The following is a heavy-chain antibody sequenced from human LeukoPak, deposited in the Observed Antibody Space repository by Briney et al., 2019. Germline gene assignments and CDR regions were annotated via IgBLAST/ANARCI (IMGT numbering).Heavy chain of an antibody. Sequence: ASVAVSCKASGYTFTNYYLHWVRQAPGHGLEWMALINPSDGGTYYEQKLQGRVTVTRDTSTSTVYMELSSLRSEDTAVYYCARDTRTMTAVTRGQHYYYGLDVWGQGTTVTVSS. CDR2: INPSDGGT. V-gene: IGHV1-46*01. CDR1: GYTFTNYY. D-gene: IGHD4-17*01. J-gene: IGHJ6*02. CDR3: ARDTRTMTAVTRGQHYYYGLDV.